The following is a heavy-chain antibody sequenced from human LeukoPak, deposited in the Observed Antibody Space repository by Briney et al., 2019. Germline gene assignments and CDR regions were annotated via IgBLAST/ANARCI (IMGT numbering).Heavy chain of an antibody. CDR2: INAGNGNT. Sequence: ASVKVSCKASGYTFTSYAMHWVRQAPGQRLEWMGWINAGNGNTKYSQKFQGRVTITRDTSTSTAYMELTSLRSDDTAVYYCARVLAYCSSTSCHDYWGQGTLVTVSS. D-gene: IGHD2-2*01. J-gene: IGHJ4*02. CDR3: ARVLAYCSSTSCHDY. CDR1: GYTFTSYA. V-gene: IGHV1-3*01.